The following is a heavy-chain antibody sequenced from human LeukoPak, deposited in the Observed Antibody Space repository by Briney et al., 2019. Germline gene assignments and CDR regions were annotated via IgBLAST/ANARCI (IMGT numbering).Heavy chain of an antibody. D-gene: IGHD6-13*01. J-gene: IGHJ4*02. Sequence: SETPSLTCAVYGGSFSGYYWSWIRQPPGKGLEWIGEINHSGSTNYNPSLKSRVTISVDTSKNQFSLKLSSVTAADTAVYYCAREEVVAAGTPIDYWGQGTLVTVSS. CDR3: AREEVVAAGTPIDY. CDR1: GGSFSGYY. CDR2: INHSGST. V-gene: IGHV4-34*01.